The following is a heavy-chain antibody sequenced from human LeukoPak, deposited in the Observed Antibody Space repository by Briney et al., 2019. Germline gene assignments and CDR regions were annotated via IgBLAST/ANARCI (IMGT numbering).Heavy chain of an antibody. Sequence: GASVKVSCKASGGTFSSYAISWVRQAPGQGLEWMGRIIPILGIANYAQKFQGRVTITADKSTSTAYMELSSLRSEDTAVYYCARGLRFGTGAAALDYWGQGTLVTVSS. J-gene: IGHJ4*02. CDR3: ARGLRFGTGAAALDY. V-gene: IGHV1-69*04. CDR1: GGTFSSYA. CDR2: IIPILGIA. D-gene: IGHD3-10*01.